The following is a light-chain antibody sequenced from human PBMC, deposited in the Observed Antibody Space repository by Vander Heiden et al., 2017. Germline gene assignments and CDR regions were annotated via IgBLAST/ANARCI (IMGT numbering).Light chain of an antibody. CDR1: SSTIGSNT. Sequence: QSVLTQPPSASGTPGQRVTISYSGISSTIGSNTVNWYQQLPGTAPKLLIYSDYQRPSGVPDRFCGSKSGTSASLAISGLQSEDEAEYYCATWDDSLNGVVFGGGTKLTVL. CDR3: ATWDDSLNGVV. V-gene: IGLV1-44*01. J-gene: IGLJ2*01. CDR2: SDY.